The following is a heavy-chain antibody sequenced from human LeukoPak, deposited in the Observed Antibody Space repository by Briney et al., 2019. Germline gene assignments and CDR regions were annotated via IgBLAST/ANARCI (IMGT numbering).Heavy chain of an antibody. CDR2: IIPILGIA. CDR1: GGTFSSYA. J-gene: IGHJ4*02. D-gene: IGHD2-2*01. Sequence: GSSVKVSCKASGGTFSSYAISWVRQAPGQGLEWMGRIIPILGIANYAQKLQGRVTMTTDTSTSTAYMELRSLRSDDTAVYYCARDCSSTSCYHYYFDYWGQGTLVTVSS. CDR3: ARDCSSTSCYHYYFDY. V-gene: IGHV1-69*04.